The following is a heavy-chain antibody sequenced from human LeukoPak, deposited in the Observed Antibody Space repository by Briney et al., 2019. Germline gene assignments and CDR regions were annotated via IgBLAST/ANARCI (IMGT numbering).Heavy chain of an antibody. Sequence: PGRSLRLSCAASGFTFSSYGMHWVRQAPGKGLEWVAVISYDGSNKYYADSVKGRFTISRDNSKNTLYLQMNSLRAEDTAVYYCARDPNSVSYNWFDPWGQGTLVTVSS. V-gene: IGHV3-30*03. CDR1: GFTFSSYG. J-gene: IGHJ5*02. CDR2: ISYDGSNK. D-gene: IGHD1-26*01. CDR3: ARDPNSVSYNWFDP.